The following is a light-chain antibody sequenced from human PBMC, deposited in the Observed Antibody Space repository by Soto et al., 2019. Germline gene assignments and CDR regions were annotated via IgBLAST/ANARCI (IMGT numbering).Light chain of an antibody. CDR2: GGS. J-gene: IGKJ2*03. CDR1: QSVTSSY. V-gene: IGKV3-20*01. CDR3: QQFDSPRIYS. Sequence: EILLTQSPGTLSLSPGETATLSCRASQSVTSSYLAWYQQRPGQSPRLIIYGGSTRATGFPDRFSGGGSGTDFTHSIIRMEPEESGVYYVYCQQFDSPRIYSFGQGTKLEI.